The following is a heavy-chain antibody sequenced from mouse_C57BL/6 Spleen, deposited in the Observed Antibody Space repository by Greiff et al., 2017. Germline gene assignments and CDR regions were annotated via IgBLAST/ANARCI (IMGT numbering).Heavy chain of an antibody. CDR3: ANSNYDPFYAMDY. V-gene: IGHV1-78*01. CDR1: GYTFTDHT. CDR2: IYPRDGST. J-gene: IGHJ4*01. D-gene: IGHD2-5*01. Sequence: VHLVESDAELVKPGASVKISCKVSGYTFTDHTIHWMKQRPEQGLEWIGYIYPRDGSTKYNEKFKGKATLTADKSSSTAYMQLNSLTSEDSAVYFCANSNYDPFYAMDYWGQGTSVTVSS.